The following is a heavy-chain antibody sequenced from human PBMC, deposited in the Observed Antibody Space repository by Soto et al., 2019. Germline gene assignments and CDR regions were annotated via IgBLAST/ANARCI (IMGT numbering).Heavy chain of an antibody. CDR1: GYKVSTWHNFTSYW. CDR3: ARHVYYDVLKKNY. D-gene: IGHD3-9*01. J-gene: IGHJ4*02. Sequence: GESLKISCMGSGYKVSTWHNFTSYWIAWVRQMPGEGLEWMGIIYPGDSDTRYSPSFQGQVTISADTSISTAYLEWSSLKASDTAIYYCARHVYYDVLKKNYWGQGTLVTVS. V-gene: IGHV5-51*01. CDR2: IYPGDSDT.